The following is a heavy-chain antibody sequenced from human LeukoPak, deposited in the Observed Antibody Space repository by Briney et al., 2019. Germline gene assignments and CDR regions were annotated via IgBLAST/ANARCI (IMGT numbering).Heavy chain of an antibody. CDR1: GGSISNYY. CDR2: IYYSGST. J-gene: IGHJ4*02. D-gene: IGHD5-24*01. Sequence: SETLSLTCTVSGGSISNYYWSWIRQPPGKGLEWIGYIYYSGSTNYNPSLKSRVTISLDTSKNQFSLKLSSVTAADTAVYYCATLDGYNGFWGQGTLVTVSS. V-gene: IGHV4-59*08. CDR3: ATLDGYNGF.